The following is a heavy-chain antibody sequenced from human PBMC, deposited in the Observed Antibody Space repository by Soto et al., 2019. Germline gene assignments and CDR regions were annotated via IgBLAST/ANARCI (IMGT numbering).Heavy chain of an antibody. Sequence: GGSLRLSCAASGFTFSSYAMSWVRQAPGKGLEWVSAISGSGGSTYYADSVKGRFTISRDNSKNTLYLQMNSLRAEDTAVYYCAKDLAYGGKTGYYYYYMDVWGKGTTVTVS. J-gene: IGHJ6*03. CDR3: AKDLAYGGKTGYYYYYMDV. CDR1: GFTFSSYA. D-gene: IGHD4-17*01. V-gene: IGHV3-23*01. CDR2: ISGSGGST.